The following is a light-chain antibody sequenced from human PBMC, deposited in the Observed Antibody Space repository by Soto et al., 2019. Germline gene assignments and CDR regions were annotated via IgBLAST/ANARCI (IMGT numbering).Light chain of an antibody. J-gene: IGKJ4*01. Sequence: DIQMTQSPSSVSASVGDRVTITCRASQGITTWLAWYQQKPGKATKLLIYAASNLQSGVPSRFSGSGAGTYFPLTISSLQPEDCATYFWQQTNSFPRTFGGGTTVEIK. V-gene: IGKV1-12*01. CDR2: AAS. CDR3: QQTNSFPRT. CDR1: QGITTW.